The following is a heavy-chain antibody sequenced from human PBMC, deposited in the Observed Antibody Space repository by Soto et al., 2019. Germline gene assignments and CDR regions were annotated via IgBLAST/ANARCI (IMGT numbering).Heavy chain of an antibody. CDR2: LNPKSGNT. CDR3: ARVTAGSSDFDY. Sequence: ASVKVSCKASGYSFTKFDINWVRQASGQGLEWMGWLNPKSGNTGYAQNLQGRVTMTRDTSISTAYMELRSLRSEDTALYYCARVTAGSSDFDYWGQGTLVTVSS. D-gene: IGHD6-6*01. CDR1: GYSFTKFD. V-gene: IGHV1-8*01. J-gene: IGHJ4*02.